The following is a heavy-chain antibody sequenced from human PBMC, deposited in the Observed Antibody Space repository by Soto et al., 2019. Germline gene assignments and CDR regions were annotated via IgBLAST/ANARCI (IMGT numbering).Heavy chain of an antibody. J-gene: IGHJ4*02. V-gene: IGHV4-59*01. Sequence: PSETLSLTCTVSGGSLSSYYWSWIRQPPGKGLEWIGYIYYSGSTNYNPSLKSRVTISVDTSKNQFSLKLSSVTAADTAVYYCARGTMWFGELLSKNYYFDYWGQGTLVTVSS. CDR3: ARGTMWFGELLSKNYYFDY. CDR2: IYYSGST. D-gene: IGHD3-10*01. CDR1: GGSLSSYY.